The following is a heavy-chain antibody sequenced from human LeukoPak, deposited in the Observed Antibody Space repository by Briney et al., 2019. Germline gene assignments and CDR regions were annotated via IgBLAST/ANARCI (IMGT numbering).Heavy chain of an antibody. V-gene: IGHV4-4*07. CDR2: VYTSGST. CDR3: ARGPSTRFDS. J-gene: IGHJ4*02. D-gene: IGHD2-2*01. CDR1: GGSITSYY. Sequence: SETLSLTCTVSGGSITSYYWSWIRQPAGKGLEWIGRVYTSGSTNYNPSLKSRVTMSADTSKNQFSLKLSSVTAADTAAYYCARGPSTRFDSWGQGTLVTVSS.